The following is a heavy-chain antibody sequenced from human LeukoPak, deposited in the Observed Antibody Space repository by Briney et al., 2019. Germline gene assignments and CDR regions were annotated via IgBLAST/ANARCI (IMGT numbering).Heavy chain of an antibody. CDR1: GGSISSYY. J-gene: IGHJ6*04. Sequence: SETLSLTCTVSGGSISSYYWSWIRQPRGKGLEWIGYIFNTGDTNYHPSLESRVTRSVDSSKNQVSLRLNSVTAADTAVYYCARNFPGRTEDVWGKGTTVTVSS. CDR3: ARNFPGRTEDV. V-gene: IGHV4-59*01. D-gene: IGHD3-10*01. CDR2: IFNTGDT.